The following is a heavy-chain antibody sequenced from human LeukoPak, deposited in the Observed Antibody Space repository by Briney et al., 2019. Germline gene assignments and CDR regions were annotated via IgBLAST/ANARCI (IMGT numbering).Heavy chain of an antibody. V-gene: IGHV1-2*02. CDR2: INPNSGGT. CDR3: ARGDYYDSSGYGY. J-gene: IGHJ4*02. D-gene: IGHD3-22*01. Sequence: ASVKVSCKASGYTFTGYYMHWVRQAPGQGLEWMAWINPNSGGTNYAQKFQGRVTMTRDTSISTAYMELSRLRSDDTAVYYCARGDYYDSSGYGYWGQGTLVTVSS. CDR1: GYTFTGYY.